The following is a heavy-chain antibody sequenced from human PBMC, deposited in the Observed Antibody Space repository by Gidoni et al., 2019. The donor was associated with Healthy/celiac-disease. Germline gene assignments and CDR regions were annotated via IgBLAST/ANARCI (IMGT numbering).Heavy chain of an antibody. CDR1: GYTFTSYG. CDR3: AREGAYSSSWYPDSSGWYKDY. V-gene: IGHV1-18*01. CDR2: ISAYNGNT. J-gene: IGHJ4*02. D-gene: IGHD6-13*01. Sequence: QVQLVQSGAEVKKPGASVTVSCKASGYTFTSYGISWVRQAPGQGLEWMGWISAYNGNTNYAQKLQGRVTMTTDTSTSTAYMELRSLRSDDTAVYYCAREGAYSSSWYPDSSGWYKDYWGQGTLVTVSS.